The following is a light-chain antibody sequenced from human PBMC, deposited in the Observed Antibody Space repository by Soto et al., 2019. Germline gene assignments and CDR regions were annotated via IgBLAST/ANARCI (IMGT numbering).Light chain of an antibody. CDR2: VNSDGSH. J-gene: IGLJ2*01. CDR3: QTWGTGIVL. Sequence: QLVLTQSPSASASLGASVKLTCTLSSGHSDYAIAWHQQQPEKGPRFLMKVNSDGSHNKGDGIPDRFSGSSSGAERYLTISSLQSEDEADYYCQTWGTGIVLFGGGTKLTVL. V-gene: IGLV4-69*01. CDR1: SGHSDYA.